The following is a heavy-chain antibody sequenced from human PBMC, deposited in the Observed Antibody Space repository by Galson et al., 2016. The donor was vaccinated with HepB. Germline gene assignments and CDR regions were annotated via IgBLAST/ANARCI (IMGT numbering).Heavy chain of an antibody. Sequence: SLRLSCAASGFTFSSYWMNWVRQAPGKGLEWVAIIKQDGSAKYYVDSLKGRFTISRDNAKNSLYLQMNSLRAEDTAVYYCARAAHSSGYCDVFDIWGQGTKVTVSS. V-gene: IGHV3-7*02. J-gene: IGHJ3*02. CDR2: IKQDGSAK. CDR1: GFTFSSYW. CDR3: ARAAHSSGYCDVFDI. D-gene: IGHD3-22*01.